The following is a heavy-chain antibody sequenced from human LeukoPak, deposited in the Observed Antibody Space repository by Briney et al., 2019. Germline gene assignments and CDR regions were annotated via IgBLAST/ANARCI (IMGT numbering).Heavy chain of an antibody. V-gene: IGHV4-30-2*01. CDR1: GGSISSGGYS. CDR3: ASSHDYGDPNWFDP. J-gene: IGHJ5*02. D-gene: IGHD4-17*01. Sequence: PSQTLSLTCAVSGGSISSGGYSWSWIRQPPGKGLEWIGYIYHSGSTYYNPSLKSRVTISVDRPKNQFSLKLSSVTAADTAVYYCASSHDYGDPNWFDPWGQGTLVTVSS. CDR2: IYHSGST.